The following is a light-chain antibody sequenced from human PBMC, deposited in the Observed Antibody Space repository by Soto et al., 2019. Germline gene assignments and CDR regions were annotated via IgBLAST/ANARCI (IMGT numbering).Light chain of an antibody. CDR3: QHYGSSPPFT. J-gene: IGKJ3*01. V-gene: IGKV3-20*01. CDR2: AAS. Sequence: EIVLTQSPGPLSLSPGERATLSCRASQSINSNNLAWYQQKPDQAPRLLIYAASSRVTGIPDRFSGSGFGTDFTLIISRLEPEDFAVYYCQHYGSSPPFTFGPGTTVDIK. CDR1: QSINSNN.